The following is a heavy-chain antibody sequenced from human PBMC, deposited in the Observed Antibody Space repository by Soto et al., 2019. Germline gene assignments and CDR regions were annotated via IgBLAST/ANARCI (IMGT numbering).Heavy chain of an antibody. J-gene: IGHJ6*02. CDR1: GYTFTSYA. Sequence: ASVKVYCKASGYTFTSYAMHWVRQAPGQRLEWMGWINAGNGNTKYSQKFQGRVTITRDTSASTAYMELSSLRSEDTAVYYCARRLHSNYYYYYGMDGWGQGTTVTVSS. D-gene: IGHD4-4*01. CDR2: INAGNGNT. CDR3: ARRLHSNYYYYYGMDG. V-gene: IGHV1-3*01.